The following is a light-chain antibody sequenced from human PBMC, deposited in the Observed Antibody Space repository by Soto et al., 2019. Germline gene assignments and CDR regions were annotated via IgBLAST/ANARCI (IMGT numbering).Light chain of an antibody. J-gene: IGKJ5*01. Sequence: EIVLTQSPDPLSLSPGERATLSCRSSRTVIRNNLAWHQQKPGQTPRLIVYGASNRATGIPDRFSGSGSGTDCTLTISRLEPDDVAVYYCQQHGTSPITFGQGTRLEIK. CDR2: GAS. CDR1: RTVIRNN. CDR3: QQHGTSPIT. V-gene: IGKV3-20*01.